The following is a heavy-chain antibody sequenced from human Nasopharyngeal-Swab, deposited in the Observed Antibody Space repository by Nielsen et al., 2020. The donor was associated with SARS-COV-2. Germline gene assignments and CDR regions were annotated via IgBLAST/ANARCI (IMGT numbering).Heavy chain of an antibody. Sequence: GESLKISCAASGFTFSSYAMSWVRQAPGKGLEWVSAISGSGGSTYYADSVKGRFTISRDNSKNTLYLQMNSLRAEDTAVYYCARDLGMGYFDYWGQGTLVTVSS. CDR3: ARDLGMGYFDY. CDR2: ISGSGGST. J-gene: IGHJ4*02. CDR1: GFTFSSYA. D-gene: IGHD7-27*01. V-gene: IGHV3-23*01.